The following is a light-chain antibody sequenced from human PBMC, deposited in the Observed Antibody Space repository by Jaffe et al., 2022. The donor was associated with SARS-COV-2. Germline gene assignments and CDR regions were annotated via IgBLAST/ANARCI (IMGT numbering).Light chain of an antibody. CDR2: DAS. J-gene: IGKJ2*01. CDR1: QSINNKY. V-gene: IGKV3-20*01. CDR3: QQYSSSPYT. Sequence: ESVLTQSPGTLSLSPGERATLSCRASQSINNKYLAWYQQKPGLAPRLLIYDASSRAAGIPDRFSGSGSGTDFTLTISRLEPADFAVYYCQQYSSSPYTFGQGTKLEIK.